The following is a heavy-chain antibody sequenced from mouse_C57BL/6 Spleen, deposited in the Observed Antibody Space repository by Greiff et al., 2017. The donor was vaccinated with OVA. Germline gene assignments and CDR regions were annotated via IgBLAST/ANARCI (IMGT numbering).Heavy chain of an antibody. V-gene: IGHV5-9*01. CDR2: ISGGGGNT. J-gene: IGHJ3*01. CDR1: GFTFSSYT. Sequence: EVKLVESGGGLVKPGGSLKLSCAASGFTFSSYTMSWVRQTPEKRLEWVATISGGGGNTYYPDSVKGRFTISRDNAKNTLYLQMSSLRSEDTALYYCARHGTCFAYWGQGTLVTVSA. CDR3: ARHGTCFAY.